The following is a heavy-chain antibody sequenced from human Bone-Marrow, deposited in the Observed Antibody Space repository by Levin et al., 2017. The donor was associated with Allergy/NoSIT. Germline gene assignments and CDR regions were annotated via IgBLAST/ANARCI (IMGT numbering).Heavy chain of an antibody. CDR3: ARGCRLHAPHYYYYYGMDV. V-gene: IGHV3-53*01. Sequence: PGGSLRLSCAASGFTVSSNYMSWVRQAPGKGLEWVSVIYSGGSTYYADSVKGRFTISRDNSKNTLYLQMNSLRAEDTAVYYCARGCRLHAPHYYYYYGMDVWGQGTTVTVSS. CDR2: IYSGGST. J-gene: IGHJ6*02. D-gene: IGHD6-25*01. CDR1: GFTVSSNY.